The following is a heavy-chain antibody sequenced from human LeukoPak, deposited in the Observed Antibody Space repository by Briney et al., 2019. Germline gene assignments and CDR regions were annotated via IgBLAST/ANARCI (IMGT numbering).Heavy chain of an antibody. Sequence: PGESLKISCKGSGYSFTSYWIGWVRQMPGKGLEWMGIIYPGDSDTRYSPSFQGQVTISADKSISTAYLQWSSLKASDTAMYYCARGTVVVPAAMWDYNWFDPWGQGTLVTVSS. J-gene: IGHJ5*02. V-gene: IGHV5-51*01. CDR1: GYSFTSYW. D-gene: IGHD2-2*01. CDR2: IYPGDSDT. CDR3: ARGTVVVPAAMWDYNWFDP.